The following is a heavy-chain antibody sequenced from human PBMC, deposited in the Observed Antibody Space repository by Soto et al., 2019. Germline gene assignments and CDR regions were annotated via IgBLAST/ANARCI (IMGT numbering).Heavy chain of an antibody. CDR1: GFTFSNYA. CDR2: ISGSGDNT. J-gene: IGHJ5*02. CDR3: AKAGYGSDILWWFGP. D-gene: IGHD2-15*01. V-gene: IGHV3-23*01. Sequence: EVQLLASGGGLVQPGGSLRLSCATSGFTFSNYAMTWVHQAPGEGLEWVSSISGSGDNTYYADSVKGRFSIFRDNSKSTLDLQMNSLSAEDTALYYCAKAGYGSDILWWFGPWGQGTLVTVSS.